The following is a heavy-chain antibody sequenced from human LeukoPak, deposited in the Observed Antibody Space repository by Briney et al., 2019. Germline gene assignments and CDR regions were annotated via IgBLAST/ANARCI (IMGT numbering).Heavy chain of an antibody. CDR3: ARSSYYLFDY. CDR1: GGSISSYY. V-gene: IGHV4-59*01. D-gene: IGHD3-10*01. CDR2: IYYSGST. Sequence: PSETLSLTCTVSGGSISSYYWSWIRQPPGKGLEWIGYIYYSGSTNYNPSLKSRVTISVDTSKNQFSLKLSSVTAADTAVYYCARSSYYLFDYWGQGTLVTVSS. J-gene: IGHJ4*02.